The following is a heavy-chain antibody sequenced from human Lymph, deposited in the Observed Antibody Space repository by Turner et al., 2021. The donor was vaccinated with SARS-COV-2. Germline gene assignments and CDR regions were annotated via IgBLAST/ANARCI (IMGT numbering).Heavy chain of an antibody. CDR3: ARGPPDFPYYFDY. CDR2: ITFTSSYI. D-gene: IGHD2-21*02. J-gene: IGHJ4*02. CDR1: GFTFSSYS. Sequence: EVQLVESGGGLVQPGGSLSLSCAASGFTFSSYSMNWVRQAPGKGPEWVSSITFTSSYIYYADSVKGRFTISRDNAKNSLYLQMNSLRAEDTAVYYCARGPPDFPYYFDYWGQGTLVTVSS. V-gene: IGHV3-21*01.